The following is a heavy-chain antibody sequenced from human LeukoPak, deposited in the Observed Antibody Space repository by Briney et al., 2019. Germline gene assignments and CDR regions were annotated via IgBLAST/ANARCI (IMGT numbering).Heavy chain of an antibody. CDR2: IYYSGST. CDR1: GVSISSYY. J-gene: IGHJ3*02. Sequence: SETLSLTCTVSGVSISSYYWSWIRQPPGKGLEWIGYIYYSGSTNYNPSLKSRVTISVDTSKNQFSLKLSSVTAADTAVYYCAGGAGATTGAFDIWGQGTMVTVSS. D-gene: IGHD1-26*01. V-gene: IGHV4-59*01. CDR3: AGGAGATTGAFDI.